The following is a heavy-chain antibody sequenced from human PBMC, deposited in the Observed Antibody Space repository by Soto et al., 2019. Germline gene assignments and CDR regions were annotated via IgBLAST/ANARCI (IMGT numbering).Heavy chain of an antibody. D-gene: IGHD3-22*01. CDR3: ARDLYYSDSSVYSSYDY. CDR2: ISAYNGNT. J-gene: IGHJ4*02. CDR1: GYTFTSYN. V-gene: IGHV1-18*01. Sequence: QVQLVQSGTEVKKPGASVKVSCKTSGYTFTSYNISWVRQAPGQGLEWMGWISAYNGNTNYAQKFQGRDTMTTDTSTSTAYMELRSLRSDDTAVYYCARDLYYSDSSVYSSYDYWGQGTLVTVSS.